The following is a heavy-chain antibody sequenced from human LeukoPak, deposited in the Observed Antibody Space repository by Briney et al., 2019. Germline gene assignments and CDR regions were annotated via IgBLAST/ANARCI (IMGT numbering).Heavy chain of an antibody. V-gene: IGHV4-59*01. J-gene: IGHJ4*02. Sequence: SETLSLTCTVSGGSIDSYYWSWVRQPPGKGLEWIGYIYYTGSTEYRPSLKSRVTISLDTSKNQFSLKLTSVTAADTAVYYCARVYQSAEYYFDYWGQGNLVSVSS. CDR1: GGSIDSYY. D-gene: IGHD2-2*01. CDR3: ARVYQSAEYYFDY. CDR2: IYYTGST.